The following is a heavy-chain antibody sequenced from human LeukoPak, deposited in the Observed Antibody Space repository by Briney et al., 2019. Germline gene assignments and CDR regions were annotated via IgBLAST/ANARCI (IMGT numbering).Heavy chain of an antibody. CDR1: GGSISSNSYY. CDR2: IYYSGST. D-gene: IGHD2-15*01. V-gene: IGHV4-39*07. J-gene: IGHJ5*02. CDR3: ARDRKLYCSSGFCNWLDP. Sequence: PSETLSLTCTVSGGSISSNSYYWAWIRQPPGRGLEWFGNIYYSGSTSYNPSLKSRVPISLDTSNNQFSLKLTSVTAADTAVYYCARDRKLYCSSGFCNWLDPWGQGTLVTVSS.